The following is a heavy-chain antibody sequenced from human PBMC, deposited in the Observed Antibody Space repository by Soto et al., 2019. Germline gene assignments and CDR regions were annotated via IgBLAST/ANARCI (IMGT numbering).Heavy chain of an antibody. CDR1: GGSVSSGSYY. Sequence: SEILSLTWTVSGGSVSSGSYYWSWIRQPPGKGLEWIGYIYYSGSTKYNPSLKSRVTISVDTSKNQFSLKLSSVTAADTAVYYCARAVDYGENWFDPWGQGTLVTSPQ. V-gene: IGHV4-61*01. J-gene: IGHJ5*02. D-gene: IGHD4-17*01. CDR3: ARAVDYGENWFDP. CDR2: IYYSGST.